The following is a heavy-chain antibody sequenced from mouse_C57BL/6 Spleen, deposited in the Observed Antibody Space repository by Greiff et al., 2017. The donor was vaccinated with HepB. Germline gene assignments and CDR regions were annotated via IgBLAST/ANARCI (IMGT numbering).Heavy chain of an antibody. D-gene: IGHD1-1*01. CDR2: ISNGGGST. J-gene: IGHJ3*01. Sequence: EVKLMESGGGLVQPGGSLKLSCAASGFTFSDYYMYWVRQTPEKRLEWVAYISNGGGSTYYPDTVKGRFTISRDNAKNTLYLQMSRLKSEDTAMYYCARHDTTVPFAYWGQGTLVTVSA. CDR3: ARHDTTVPFAY. V-gene: IGHV5-12*01. CDR1: GFTFSDYY.